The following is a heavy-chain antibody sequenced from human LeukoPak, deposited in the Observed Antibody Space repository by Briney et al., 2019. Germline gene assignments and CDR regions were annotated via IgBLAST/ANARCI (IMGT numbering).Heavy chain of an antibody. CDR2: INEDGYEK. D-gene: IGHD7-27*01. CDR3: AKDPGDKDIDRWFDP. J-gene: IGHJ5*02. V-gene: IGHV3-7*03. Sequence: GSLRLSCAATRFPLTTYWMSWVRQAPGKGLEWVANINEDGYEKYYVGSVKGRFTISRDNAKNSLYLHMSGLRVEDTAVYYCAKDPGDKDIDRWFDPWGQGTLVTVSS. CDR1: RFPLTTYW.